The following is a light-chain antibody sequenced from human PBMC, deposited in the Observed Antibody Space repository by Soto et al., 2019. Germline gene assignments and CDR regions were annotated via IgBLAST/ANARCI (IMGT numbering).Light chain of an antibody. CDR2: AAS. CDR3: QHTYDTPRT. V-gene: IGKV1-39*01. J-gene: IGKJ1*01. Sequence: EIQMTQSPSSLASFVGDRVTITCLAGQGIGTYLNWYQQNTGKATKLMIYAASNLQSGVPSRLSGSGSGTDFPITISSLQPEDFATYYCQHTYDTPRTFGQGTKVAIK. CDR1: QGIGTY.